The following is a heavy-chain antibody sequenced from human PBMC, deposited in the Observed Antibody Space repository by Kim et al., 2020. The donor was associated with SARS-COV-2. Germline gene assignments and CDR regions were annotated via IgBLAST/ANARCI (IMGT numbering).Heavy chain of an antibody. CDR3: AKDSSSSWYELPGYYYYGMDV. CDR1: GFTFSSYG. V-gene: IGHV3-30*18. CDR2: ISYDGSNK. J-gene: IGHJ6*02. D-gene: IGHD6-13*01. Sequence: GGSLRLSCAASGFTFSSYGMHWVRQAPGKGLEWVAVISYDGSNKYYADSVKGRFTISRDNSKNTLYLQMNSLRAEDTAVYYCAKDSSSSWYELPGYYYYGMDVWGQGTTVTVSS.